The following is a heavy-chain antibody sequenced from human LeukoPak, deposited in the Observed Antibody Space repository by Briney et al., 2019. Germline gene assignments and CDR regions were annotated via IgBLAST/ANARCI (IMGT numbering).Heavy chain of an antibody. Sequence: GGSLRLSCAASGFTFSSYGMHWVRQAPGKGLEWVAFIRYDGINKYYADSVKGRFTISRDNSKNTLYLQMNSLRAEDTAVYYCADTQPPQYFQHWGQGTLVTVSS. CDR1: GFTFSSYG. CDR3: ADTQPPQYFQH. CDR2: IRYDGINK. V-gene: IGHV3-30*02. J-gene: IGHJ1*01.